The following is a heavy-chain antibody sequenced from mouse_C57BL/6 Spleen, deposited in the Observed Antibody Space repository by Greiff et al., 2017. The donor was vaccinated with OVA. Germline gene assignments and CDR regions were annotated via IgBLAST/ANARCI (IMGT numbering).Heavy chain of an antibody. CDR1: GFTFSSYG. CDR2: ISSGGSYN. CDR3: ARRGGSSYDYFDV. V-gene: IGHV5-6*01. J-gene: IGHJ1*03. D-gene: IGHD1-1*01. Sequence: EVQVVESGGDLVKPGGSLKLSCAASGFTFSSYGMSWVRQTPDKRLEWVATISSGGSYNYYPDSVKGRFTISRDNAKNTLYLQMSSLKSEDTSMYYCARRGGSSYDYFDVWGTGTTVTVSS.